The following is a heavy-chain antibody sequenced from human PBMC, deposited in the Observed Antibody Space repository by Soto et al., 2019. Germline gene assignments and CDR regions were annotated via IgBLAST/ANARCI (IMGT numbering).Heavy chain of an antibody. CDR3: ARQVRFLEWLLSGFDY. Sequence: TLSLTCTVSGGSISSYYWSWIRQPPGKGLEWIGYIYYSGSTNYNPSLKSRVTISVYTSKNQFSLKLSSVTAADTAVYYCARQVRFLEWLLSGFDYWGQGTLVTVSS. J-gene: IGHJ4*02. CDR1: GGSISSYY. D-gene: IGHD3-3*01. CDR2: IYYSGST. V-gene: IGHV4-59*08.